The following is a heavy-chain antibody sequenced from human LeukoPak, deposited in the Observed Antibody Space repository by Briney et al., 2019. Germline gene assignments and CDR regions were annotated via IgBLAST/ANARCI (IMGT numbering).Heavy chain of an antibody. CDR3: AKSTSSSGSFYSGLDY. CDR2: LSGSGGST. CDR1: EFTFSNYA. D-gene: IGHD2-15*01. Sequence: GGSLRLSCAASEFTFSNYAMTWVRQAPGKGLEWVSYLSGSGGSTYYADSVKGRFTISRDDSKNTLYLQMNSLRAEDTAIYYCAKSTSSSGSFYSGLDYWGQGTLVTVSS. V-gene: IGHV3-23*01. J-gene: IGHJ4*02.